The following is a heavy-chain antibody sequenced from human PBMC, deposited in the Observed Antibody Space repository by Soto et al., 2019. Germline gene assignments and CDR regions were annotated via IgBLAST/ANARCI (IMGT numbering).Heavy chain of an antibody. D-gene: IGHD3-22*01. CDR3: ASDDSSGWAPPLFDY. CDR1: GFTFSSYA. V-gene: IGHV3-30-3*01. J-gene: IGHJ4*02. CDR2: ISYDGSNK. Sequence: QVQLVESGGGVVQPGRSLRLSCAASGFTFSSYARHWVRQAPGKGLEWVAVISYDGSNKYYADSVKGRFTISRDNSKNTLYLQMNSLRAEDTAVYYCASDDSSGWAPPLFDYWGQGTLVTVSS.